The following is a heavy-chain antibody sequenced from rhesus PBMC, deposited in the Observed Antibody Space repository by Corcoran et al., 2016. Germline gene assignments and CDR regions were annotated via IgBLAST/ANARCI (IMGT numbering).Heavy chain of an antibody. CDR2: ITYRGST. CDR3: ARSRGSSYVDY. J-gene: IGHJ4*01. CDR1: GGSISSGYYY. Sequence: QVQLQESGPGLVKPSETLSLTCAVSGGSISSGYYYWSWSRQPPGKGLEWIGYITYRGSTSDNPSLKSRYTISRDTTKNQFSLKLSSVAAADTAVYYCARSRGSSYVDYWGQGVLVTVSS. D-gene: IGHD4-29*01. V-gene: IGHV4-122*02.